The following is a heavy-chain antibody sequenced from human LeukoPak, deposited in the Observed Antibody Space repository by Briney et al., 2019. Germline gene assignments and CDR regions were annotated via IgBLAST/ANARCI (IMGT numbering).Heavy chain of an antibody. V-gene: IGHV3-23*01. CDR2: ISGSGGST. Sequence: HPGGSLRLSCAASGFTFSSYAMTWVRQAPGKGLEWVSGISGSGGSTYYADSVKGRFTISRDNSKNTLYLQMNSLRAEDTAVYYCAKASGGSCYGGVDYWGQGTLVTVSS. CDR1: GFTFSSYA. J-gene: IGHJ4*02. D-gene: IGHD2-15*01. CDR3: AKASGGSCYGGVDY.